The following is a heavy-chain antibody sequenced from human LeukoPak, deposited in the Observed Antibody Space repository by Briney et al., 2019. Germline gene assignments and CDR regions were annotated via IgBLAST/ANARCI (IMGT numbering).Heavy chain of an antibody. CDR1: GGSISSYY. J-gene: IGHJ4*02. D-gene: IGHD3-10*01. CDR2: IYYSGST. Sequence: SETLSLTCTVSGGSISSYYWSWIRQPPGKGLEWIGYIYYSGSTNYNPSLKSRVTISVDTSKNQFSLKLSSVTAADTAVYYCARAATSYYYGSGIYYIDYWGQGTLVTVSS. CDR3: ARAATSYYYGSGIYYIDY. V-gene: IGHV4-59*01.